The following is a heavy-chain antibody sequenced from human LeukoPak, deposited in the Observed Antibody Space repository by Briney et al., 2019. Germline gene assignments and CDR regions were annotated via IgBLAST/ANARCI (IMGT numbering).Heavy chain of an antibody. Sequence: SETLSLTCTVSGGSISSGGYYWSWIRQHPGKGLEWIGYIYYSGSTYYNPSLKSRVTISVDTSKNQFSLKLSSVTAADTAVCYCASGRWLQYSGFDYWGQGTLVTVSS. CDR2: IYYSGST. CDR3: ASGRWLQYSGFDY. CDR1: GGSISSGGYY. J-gene: IGHJ4*02. V-gene: IGHV4-31*03. D-gene: IGHD5-24*01.